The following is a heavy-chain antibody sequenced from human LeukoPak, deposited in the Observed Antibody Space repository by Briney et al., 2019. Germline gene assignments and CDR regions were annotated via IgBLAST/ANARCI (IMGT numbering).Heavy chain of an antibody. CDR2: IYTSGST. V-gene: IGHV4-61*02. CDR3: ARDFRGGTGGLDC. J-gene: IGHJ4*02. Sequence: SETLSLTCTVSGGSISSGSYYWSWIRQPAGKGLEWIGRIYTSGSTNYNPSLKSRVTISVDTSKNQFSLKLSSVTAADTAVYYCARDFRGGTGGLDCWGQGTLVTVSS. CDR1: GGSISSGSYY. D-gene: IGHD3/OR15-3a*01.